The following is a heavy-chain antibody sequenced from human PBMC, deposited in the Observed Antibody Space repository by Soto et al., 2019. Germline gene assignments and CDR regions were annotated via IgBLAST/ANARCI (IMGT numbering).Heavy chain of an antibody. D-gene: IGHD3-3*01. Sequence: ETLSLTCAVYGGSFSGYYWSWIRQPPGKGLEWIGEINHSGSTNYNPSLKSRVTISVDTSKNQFSLKLSSVTAADTAVYYCARVKIFGVVTTGMDVWGQGTAVTVSS. CDR1: GGSFSGYY. J-gene: IGHJ6*02. CDR2: INHSGST. V-gene: IGHV4-34*01. CDR3: ARVKIFGVVTTGMDV.